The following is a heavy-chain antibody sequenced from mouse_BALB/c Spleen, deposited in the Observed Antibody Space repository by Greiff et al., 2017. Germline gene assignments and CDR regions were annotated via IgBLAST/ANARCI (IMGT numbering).Heavy chain of an antibody. CDR3: ARYYGYGYFDV. D-gene: IGHD1-1*02. J-gene: IGHJ1*01. Sequence: QVQLQQSAAELARPGASVKMSCKASGYTFTSYTMHWVKQRPGQGLEWIGYINPSSGYTEYNQKFKDKTTLTADKSSSTAYMQLSSLTSEDSAVYYCARYYGYGYFDVWGAGTTVTVSS. CDR2: INPSSGYT. V-gene: IGHV1-4*02. CDR1: GYTFTSYT.